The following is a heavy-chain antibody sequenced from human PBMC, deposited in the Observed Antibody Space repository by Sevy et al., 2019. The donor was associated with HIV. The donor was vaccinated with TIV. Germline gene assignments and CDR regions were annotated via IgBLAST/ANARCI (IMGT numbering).Heavy chain of an antibody. V-gene: IGHV4-59*11. Sequence: SETLSLTCTVSGASISSHYWSWIRQSPGKGLEWIADTYNTGSSNDNASLKSRVTISVDTSKNQFSLNLRAVTAADTAVYFCARGAGYSGGYAPFDSWGQRTLVTVSS. J-gene: IGHJ4*02. CDR1: GASISSHY. CDR2: TYNTGSS. D-gene: IGHD2-15*01. CDR3: ARGAGYSGGYAPFDS.